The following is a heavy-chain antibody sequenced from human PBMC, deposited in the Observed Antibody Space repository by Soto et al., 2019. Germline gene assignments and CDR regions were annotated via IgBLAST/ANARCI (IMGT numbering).Heavy chain of an antibody. D-gene: IGHD3-10*01. V-gene: IGHV1-69*04. CDR3: ARDAPDTMVRGVQTLDY. CDR2: IIPILGIA. J-gene: IGHJ4*02. Sequence: ASVKVSCKASGGTFSSYTISWVRQAPGQGLEWMGRIIPILGIANYAQKFQGRVTITADKSTSTAYMELSSLRSEDTAVYYCARDAPDTMVRGVQTLDYWGQGTLVTVSS. CDR1: GGTFSSYT.